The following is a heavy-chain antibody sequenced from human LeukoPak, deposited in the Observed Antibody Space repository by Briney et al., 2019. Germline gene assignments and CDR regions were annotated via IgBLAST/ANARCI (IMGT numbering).Heavy chain of an antibody. CDR3: ARRGGYSLFDY. D-gene: IGHD2-21*01. CDR2: MEYDGSEI. CDR1: GFTFSSYW. V-gene: IGHV3-7*01. Sequence: GGSLRLSCAASGFTFSSYWMSWVRQAPGKGLEWVANMEYDGSEIYYVDSVKGRFTISRDNAMNSLFLQMNSLRAEDTAVYYCARRGGYSLFDYWGQGTLVTVSS. J-gene: IGHJ4*02.